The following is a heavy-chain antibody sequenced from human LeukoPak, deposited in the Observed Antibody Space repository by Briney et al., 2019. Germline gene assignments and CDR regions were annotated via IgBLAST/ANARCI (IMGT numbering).Heavy chain of an antibody. CDR1: VGSISSSY. D-gene: IGHD6-13*01. CDR3: ARDRGSSSWFLNYGMDV. Sequence: SETLSLTCTVSVGSISSSYWSWIRQPPGKGLEWIGYIYYSGSTNYNPSLKSRVTISVDTSKNQFSLKLSSVTAADTAVYFCARDRGSSSWFLNYGMDVWGQGTTVTVSS. J-gene: IGHJ6*02. V-gene: IGHV4-59*01. CDR2: IYYSGST.